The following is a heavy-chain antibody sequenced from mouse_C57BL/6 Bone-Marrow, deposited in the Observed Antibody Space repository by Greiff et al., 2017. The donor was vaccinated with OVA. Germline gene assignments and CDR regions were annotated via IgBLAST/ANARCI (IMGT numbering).Heavy chain of an antibody. CDR3: ARSELGRPWYFDV. CDR1: GYTFTDYN. D-gene: IGHD2-12*01. V-gene: IGHV1-22*01. Sequence: EVQLQQSGPELVKPGASVKMSCKASGYTFTDYNMHWVKQSHGKSLEWIGYINPYNGGTSYNQKFKGKATLTVNTSSSTAYMPLRSLTSEDSAVEYCARSELGRPWYFDVWGTGTTVTVSS. J-gene: IGHJ1*03. CDR2: INPYNGGT.